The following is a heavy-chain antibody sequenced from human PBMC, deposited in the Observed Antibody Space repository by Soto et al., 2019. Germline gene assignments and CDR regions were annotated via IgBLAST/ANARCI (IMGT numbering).Heavy chain of an antibody. CDR2: IYYSGST. D-gene: IGHD3-3*01. CDR3: ARGNDFWSGHRRGWLDY. J-gene: IGHJ4*02. Sequence: SETLSLTCTVSGGSISSSSYYWGWIRQPPGKGLEWIGSIYYSGSTYYNPSLKSRVTMSVDTSKNQFSLKLSSVTAADTAVYYCARGNDFWSGHRRGWLDYWGQGTLVTVSS. CDR1: GGSISSSSYY. V-gene: IGHV4-39*01.